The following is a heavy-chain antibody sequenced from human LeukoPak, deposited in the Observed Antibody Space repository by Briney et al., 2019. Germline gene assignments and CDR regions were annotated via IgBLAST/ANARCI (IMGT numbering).Heavy chain of an antibody. CDR2: IYYSGST. CDR3: ARGLGYYGSWGYYYYGIDV. Sequence: SETLSLICTVSGGSISSYYWSWIRQPPGKGLEWIGYIYYSGSTNYNPSLKSRVTISVDTSKNQFSLKLSSVTAADTAVYYCARGLGYYGSWGYYYYGIDVWGQGTTVTVSS. J-gene: IGHJ6*02. D-gene: IGHD3-10*01. CDR1: GGSISSYY. V-gene: IGHV4-59*01.